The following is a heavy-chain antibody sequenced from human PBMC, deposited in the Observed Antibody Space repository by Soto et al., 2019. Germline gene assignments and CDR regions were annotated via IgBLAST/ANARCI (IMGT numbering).Heavy chain of an antibody. CDR3: TKNGQPPYCYYGGDV. J-gene: IGHJ6*02. D-gene: IGHD2-8*01. V-gene: IGHV1-3*01. Sequence: ASGKVSCKASGYTFTSYAMHWVRQAPGQRLEWMGWVNAGNGNTNYAQKFKDRVSMTIDTFTGTEYMELRSLRSDDTTIYDCTKNGQPPYCYYGGDVWGQGTKVTVSS. CDR1: GYTFTSYA. CDR2: VNAGNGNT.